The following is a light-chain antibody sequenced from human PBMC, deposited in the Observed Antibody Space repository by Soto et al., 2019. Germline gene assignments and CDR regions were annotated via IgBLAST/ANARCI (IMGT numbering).Light chain of an antibody. CDR1: QSVRSS. J-gene: IGKJ1*01. CDR3: QQYNNWPPVT. Sequence: EIVMTQSPASLSVSPGERATLSCRASQSVRSSLAWYQQKPGQAPRLLIYDASTRAPGIPARFSGSGSGTECTLTISSLQSEDFAVYYCQQYNNWPPVTFGQGTKVEIK. CDR2: DAS. V-gene: IGKV3-15*01.